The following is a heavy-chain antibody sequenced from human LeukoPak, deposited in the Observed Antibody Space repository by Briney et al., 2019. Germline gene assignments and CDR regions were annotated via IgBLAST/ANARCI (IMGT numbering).Heavy chain of an antibody. CDR3: ARMDSGYSSSWYLDY. CDR1: GGPFITYY. CDR2: INHSGST. V-gene: IGHV4-34*01. D-gene: IGHD6-13*01. Sequence: SETLSLTCAVYGGPFITYYWAWIRQPPGRGLEWIGGINHSGSTNCNPSLESRVTISMDTSKNQFSLKLSSVTAADTAVYYCARMDSGYSSSWYLDYWGQGTLVTVSS. J-gene: IGHJ4*02.